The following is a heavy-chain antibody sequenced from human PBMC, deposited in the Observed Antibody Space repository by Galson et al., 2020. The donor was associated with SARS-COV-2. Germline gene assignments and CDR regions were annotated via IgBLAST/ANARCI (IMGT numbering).Heavy chain of an antibody. Sequence: TGGSLRLSCVASGFSVSNKYMSWVRQAPGKGLEWVSVIYYDGSTNYADSVRGRFTVSRDNSKNMVYLQMNSLRAEETAIYYCVRDDGVSPYDYWGQGTLVTVSS. D-gene: IGHD3-16*01. CDR3: VRDDGVSPYDY. V-gene: IGHV3-66*01. CDR1: GFSVSNKY. J-gene: IGHJ4*02. CDR2: IYYDGST.